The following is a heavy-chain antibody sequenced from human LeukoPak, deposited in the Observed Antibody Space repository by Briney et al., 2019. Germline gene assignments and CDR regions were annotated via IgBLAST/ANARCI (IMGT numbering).Heavy chain of an antibody. CDR3: AKGGATVIDY. Sequence: GGSLRLSCXXXXFTFSNYWMHWVRQAPGKGLVWVSRINSDGSSTTSADSVKGRFTISRDNAKNTLYLQMNSLRAEDTAVYYCAKGGATVIDYWGQGTLVTVSS. D-gene: IGHD4-17*01. V-gene: IGHV3-74*01. CDR1: XFTFSNYW. CDR2: INSDGSST. J-gene: IGHJ4*02.